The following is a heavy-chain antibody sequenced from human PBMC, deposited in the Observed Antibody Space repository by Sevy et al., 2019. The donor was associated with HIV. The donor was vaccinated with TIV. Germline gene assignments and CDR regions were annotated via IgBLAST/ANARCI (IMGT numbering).Heavy chain of an antibody. Sequence: GGSLRLSCAASGFTFITYNMSWVRQAPGKGLEWVSSISGSSNYIYYAESLKGRFIVSRDNAKDTLYLQMNSLRADDTALYYCARGPPDGSYDYFDYWGQGTLVTVSS. D-gene: IGHD1-26*01. CDR1: GFTFITYN. CDR2: ISGSSNYI. CDR3: ARGPPDGSYDYFDY. V-gene: IGHV3-21*06. J-gene: IGHJ4*02.